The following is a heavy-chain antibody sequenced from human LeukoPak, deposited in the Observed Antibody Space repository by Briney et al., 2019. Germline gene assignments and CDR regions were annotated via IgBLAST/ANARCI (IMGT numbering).Heavy chain of an antibody. Sequence: ASVKVSCKASGYTFTSYYMHWVRQAPGQGLEWMGIISPSGGSASYAQKFQGRVTMTRDMSSSTVYMELSSLRSEDTAVYYCARASRGHDYWGQGTLVTVSS. V-gene: IGHV1-46*01. CDR1: GYTFTSYY. J-gene: IGHJ4*02. CDR2: ISPSGGSA. CDR3: ARASRGHDY. D-gene: IGHD3-10*01.